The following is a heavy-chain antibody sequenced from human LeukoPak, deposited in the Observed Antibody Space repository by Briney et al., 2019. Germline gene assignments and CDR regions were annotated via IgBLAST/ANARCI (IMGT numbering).Heavy chain of an antibody. Sequence: GGSLRLSCTASGFTFNNNAMSWVRQAPGKRLEWVSAINGGGDATEYTDSVKGRFTISRDNPKNTLYLQMNSLRPEDTAVYYCARCTASCYANAFDVWGQGTLLTVSS. CDR3: ARCTASCYANAFDV. CDR1: GFTFNNNA. V-gene: IGHV3-23*01. CDR2: INGGGDAT. J-gene: IGHJ3*01. D-gene: IGHD2-2*01.